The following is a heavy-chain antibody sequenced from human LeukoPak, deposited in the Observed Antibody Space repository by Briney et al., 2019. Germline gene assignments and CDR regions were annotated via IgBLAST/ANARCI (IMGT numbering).Heavy chain of an antibody. V-gene: IGHV5-51*01. CDR3: ARAYYYGSGSYYTGFYY. Sequence: GESLKISSKGSGYSFTSYWIGWGSRMHGKGREWMGIFYPGDADTRYSPSFQGQVTISAVKSISNAYLQWSSLKASDTAMYYCARAYYYGSGSYYTGFYYWGQGTLVTVSS. J-gene: IGHJ4*02. CDR1: GYSFTSYW. CDR2: FYPGDADT. D-gene: IGHD3-10*01.